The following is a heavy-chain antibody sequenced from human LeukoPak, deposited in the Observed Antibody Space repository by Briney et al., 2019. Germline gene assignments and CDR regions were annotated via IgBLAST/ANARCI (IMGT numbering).Heavy chain of an antibody. V-gene: IGHV1-2*02. J-gene: IGHJ4*02. CDR2: INPNSGGT. D-gene: IGHD2-2*01. CDR3: ARVGVVVPAATSLGVDY. CDR1: GYTFTGYY. Sequence: ASVKVSCKASGYTFTGYYMHWVRQAPGQGLEWMGWINPNSGGTNYAQKLQGRVTMTTDTSTSTAYMELRSLRSDDTAVYYCARVGVVVPAATSLGVDYWGQGTLVTVSS.